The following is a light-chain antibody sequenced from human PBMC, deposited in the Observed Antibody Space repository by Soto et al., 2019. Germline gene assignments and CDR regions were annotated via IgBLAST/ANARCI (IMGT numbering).Light chain of an antibody. CDR3: QQRSNWPPWT. J-gene: IGKJ1*01. CDR1: QSVSSTY. CDR2: AAS. Sequence: EIVLTQSPGTLSLSPGERATLSFSAIQSVSSTYLAWCQQKPGQAPRLLIYAASRRATGIPDRFSGSGSGTDFTLTISSLEPEDFAVYYCQQRSNWPPWTFGQGTKVDIK. V-gene: IGKV3D-20*02.